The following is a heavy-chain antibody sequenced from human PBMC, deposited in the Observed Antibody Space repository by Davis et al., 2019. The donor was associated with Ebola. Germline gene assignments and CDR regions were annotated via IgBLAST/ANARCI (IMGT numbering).Heavy chain of an antibody. V-gene: IGHV3-74*01. CDR1: GFTFRNYW. J-gene: IGHJ4*02. CDR3: ESEKRLGY. Sequence: PGGSLRLSCAASGFTFRNYWMHWVRQAPGKGLVWVSRINSDGSTTNYADSVKGRFTISRDNAKNTLYLQMNSLRAEDTAVYYCESEKRLGYWGQGTLVTVSS. CDR2: INSDGSTT. D-gene: IGHD1-1*01.